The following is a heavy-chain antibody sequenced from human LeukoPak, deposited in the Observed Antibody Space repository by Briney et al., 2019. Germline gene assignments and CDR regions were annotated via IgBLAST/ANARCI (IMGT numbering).Heavy chain of an antibody. Sequence: GASVKVSCKASGYTFNSYGISWVRQAPGQGLEWMGWISAYNGNTNYAQKLQGRVTMTTDTSTSTAYMELRSLRSDDTAVYYCARDQPQDPTSQYQLLGWFDPWGQGTLVTVSS. V-gene: IGHV1-18*01. CDR1: GYTFNSYG. J-gene: IGHJ5*02. CDR2: ISAYNGNT. D-gene: IGHD2-2*01. CDR3: ARDQPQDPTSQYQLLGWFDP.